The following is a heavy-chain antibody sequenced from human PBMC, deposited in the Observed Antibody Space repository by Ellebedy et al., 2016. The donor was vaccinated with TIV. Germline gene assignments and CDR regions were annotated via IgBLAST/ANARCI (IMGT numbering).Heavy chain of an antibody. Sequence: SETLSLXXAVSGGSISSGGYSWSWIRQPPGKGLEWIGYIYHSGSTFYNPSLRSRVTISVDRSKNQFSLKLSSVTAADTAMYYCARYCSSTSCNTHWHLDLWGRGTLVTVSS. V-gene: IGHV4-30-2*01. CDR1: GGSISSGGYS. J-gene: IGHJ2*01. D-gene: IGHD2-2*01. CDR2: IYHSGST. CDR3: ARYCSSTSCNTHWHLDL.